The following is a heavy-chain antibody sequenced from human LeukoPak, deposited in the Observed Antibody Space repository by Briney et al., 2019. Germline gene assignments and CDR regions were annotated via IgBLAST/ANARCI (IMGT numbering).Heavy chain of an antibody. Sequence: ASVKVSCKLSGNTLRELPIQWVRQAGGKGLEWMAGFDPENAEIVYAQKFQGRVTMTEDTSTNTAYMELTSLTSDDTALYYCATRGSDSWSGFDYWGRGTQVTVSS. CDR3: ATRGSDSWSGFDY. CDR2: FDPENAEI. J-gene: IGHJ4*02. CDR1: GNTLRELP. V-gene: IGHV1-24*01. D-gene: IGHD3-3*01.